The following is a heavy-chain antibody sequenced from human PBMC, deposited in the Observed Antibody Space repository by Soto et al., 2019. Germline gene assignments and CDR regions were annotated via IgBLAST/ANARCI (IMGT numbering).Heavy chain of an antibody. Sequence: GGSLRLSCTASGFTFGDYAMSWFRQAPGKGLEWVGFIRSKAYGGTTEYAASVKGRFTISRDDSKSIAYLQMNSLKTEDTAVYYCTGDQLGYCSSTSCLVWGQGTLVTVSS. CDR3: TGDQLGYCSSTSCLV. CDR1: GFTFGDYA. CDR2: IRSKAYGGTT. V-gene: IGHV3-49*03. J-gene: IGHJ4*02. D-gene: IGHD2-2*01.